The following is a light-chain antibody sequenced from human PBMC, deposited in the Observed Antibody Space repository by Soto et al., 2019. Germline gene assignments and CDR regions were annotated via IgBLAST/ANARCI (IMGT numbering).Light chain of an antibody. V-gene: IGKV1-39*01. CDR2: AAS. CDR3: QHYSLYSPWT. CDR1: QSINSY. Sequence: DIEMTQSPSSLSASVGDRVTITCRTSQSINSYLNWYQQKPGKAPKLLMYAASSLQSGVPSRFSGSGSGTEFTLTISSLQPDDSATYYCQHYSLYSPWTFGQGTKV. J-gene: IGKJ1*01.